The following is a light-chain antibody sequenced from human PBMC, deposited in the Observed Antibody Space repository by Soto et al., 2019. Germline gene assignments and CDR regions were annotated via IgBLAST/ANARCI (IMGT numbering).Light chain of an antibody. CDR1: QSVRNN. CDR2: AAS. J-gene: IGKJ3*01. Sequence: EVVLTQSPATLSVSPGDRVTLSCSASQSVRNNFAWYQQRPGQAPRLLIYAASTRAPGIPARFSGSGSGTEFTLTISSLQSEDFAVYYCQQYNDWPPLTFGPGTKVDIK. CDR3: QQYNDWPPLT. V-gene: IGKV3D-15*01.